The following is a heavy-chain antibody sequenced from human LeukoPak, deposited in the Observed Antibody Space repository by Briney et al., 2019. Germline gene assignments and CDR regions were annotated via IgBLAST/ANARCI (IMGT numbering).Heavy chain of an antibody. CDR2: INHSGST. D-gene: IGHD5-12*01. Sequence: PSETLSLNGAVYGGSCSGYYWSWIRPPPGKGLEWIGEINHSGSTNYNPSLNSRVTISVDTSKNQVSLKLSSVTAADTAVYYCARGKVARGYYYFCGMDVWGKGTTVTVSS. J-gene: IGHJ6*04. CDR1: GGSCSGYY. V-gene: IGHV4-34*01. CDR3: ARGKVARGYYYFCGMDV.